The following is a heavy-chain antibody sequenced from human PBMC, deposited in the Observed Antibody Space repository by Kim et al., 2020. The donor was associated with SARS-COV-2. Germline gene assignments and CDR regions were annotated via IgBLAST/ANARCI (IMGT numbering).Heavy chain of an antibody. V-gene: IGHV3-33*08. CDR1: GFTFSSYG. CDR3: ARNGDYVWGSYRYYFDY. Sequence: GGSLRLSCAASGFTFSSYGMHWVRQAPGKGLEWVAVIWYDGSNKYYADSVKGRFTISRDNSKNTLYLQMNSLRAEDTAVYYCARNGDYVWGSYRYYFDYWGQGTLVTVSS. D-gene: IGHD3-16*02. CDR2: IWYDGSNK. J-gene: IGHJ4*02.